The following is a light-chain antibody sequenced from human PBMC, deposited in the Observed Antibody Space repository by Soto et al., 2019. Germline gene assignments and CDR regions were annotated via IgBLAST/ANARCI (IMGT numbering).Light chain of an antibody. CDR1: SIDVGSYNL. Sequence: QSALTQPASVSGSPGQSITISCTGTSIDVGSYNLVSWYQQHPGKAPKLMIYEGSKRPSGVSNRFSGSKSGNTASLTISGLQAEDEADYYCCSYAGSSTLFGTGTKVTVL. CDR3: CSYAGSSTL. J-gene: IGLJ1*01. CDR2: EGS. V-gene: IGLV2-23*03.